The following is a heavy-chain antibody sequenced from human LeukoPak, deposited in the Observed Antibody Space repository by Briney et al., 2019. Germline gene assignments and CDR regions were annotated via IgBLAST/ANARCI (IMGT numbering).Heavy chain of an antibody. CDR3: ARGITVVRGVIKGGMDV. J-gene: IGHJ6*02. CDR1: GGTFSTY. V-gene: IGHV1-69*08. D-gene: IGHD3-10*01. CDR2: IIPIVGTA. Sequence: GASVKVSCKASGGTFSTYFSWVRQAPGQGLEWMGRIIPIVGTANYAQKFQGRVTITADKSTATVCMELSNLRSGDTAVYYCARGITVVRGVIKGGMDVWGQGTTVTVSS.